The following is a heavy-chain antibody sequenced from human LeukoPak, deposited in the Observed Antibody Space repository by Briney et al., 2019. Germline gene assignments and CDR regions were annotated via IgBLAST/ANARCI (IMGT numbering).Heavy chain of an antibody. J-gene: IGHJ4*02. Sequence: GGSLRLSCGASGFTLRSYSMKGVREARGRGLEGVSSISSSSSYIYYAASVKGRFTISRDNAKNSLDLQMNSLRAEDTAVYYCARDTLGEGEDANYAVYYFDYWGQGSVVTVSS. CDR3: ARDTLGEGEDANYAVYYFDY. D-gene: IGHD4/OR15-4a*01. CDR1: GFTLRSYS. CDR2: ISSSSSYI. V-gene: IGHV3-21*01.